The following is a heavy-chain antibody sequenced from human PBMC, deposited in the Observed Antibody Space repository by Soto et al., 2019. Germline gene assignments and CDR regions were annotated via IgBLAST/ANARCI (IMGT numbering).Heavy chain of an antibody. J-gene: IGHJ6*02. CDR1: GFTFSSYG. CDR3: AKRVAAAGTIDYYYYYGMDV. CDR2: ISYDGSNK. D-gene: IGHD6-13*01. V-gene: IGHV3-30*18. Sequence: GGSLRLSCAASGFTFSSYGMHWVRQAPGKGLEWVAVISYDGSNKYYADSVKGRFTISRDNSKNTLYLQMNSLRAEDTAVYYCAKRVAAAGTIDYYYYYGMDVWGQGTTVTV.